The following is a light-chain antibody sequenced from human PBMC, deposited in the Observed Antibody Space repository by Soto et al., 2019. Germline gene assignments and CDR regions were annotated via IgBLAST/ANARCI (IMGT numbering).Light chain of an antibody. CDR1: QSVSSN. J-gene: IGKJ1*01. Sequence: EIVMTQSPATLSVSPGERATLSCRASQSVSSNLAWYQQKPGQAPRLLIYGASTRATGIPARFSGSGSGTEFTLTISRLEPEDFAVYYCNYGSSPPWTFGQGTKVDIK. V-gene: IGKV3-15*01. CDR2: GAS. CDR3: NYGSSPPWT.